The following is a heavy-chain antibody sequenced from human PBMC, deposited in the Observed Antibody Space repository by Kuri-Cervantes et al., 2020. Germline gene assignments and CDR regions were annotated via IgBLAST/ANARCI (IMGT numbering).Heavy chain of an antibody. Sequence: SETLSLTCTVSGGSISSYYWSWIRQPPGKGLEWIGYIYYSGSTNSDPSLKSRVTISLDTSKNQFSLKLSSVTAADTALYFCARGRRGSSWRYFDYWGQGTLVTVSS. J-gene: IGHJ4*02. CDR2: IYYSGST. V-gene: IGHV4-59*12. CDR1: GGSISSYY. CDR3: ARGRRGSSWRYFDY. D-gene: IGHD6-13*01.